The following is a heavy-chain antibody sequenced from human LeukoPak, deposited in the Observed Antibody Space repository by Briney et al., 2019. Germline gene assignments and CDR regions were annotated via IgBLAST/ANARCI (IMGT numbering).Heavy chain of an antibody. CDR2: IYYSGST. D-gene: IGHD3-10*01. V-gene: IGHV4-39*07. J-gene: IGHJ5*02. CDR1: GGSISSSSYY. Sequence: PSETLSLTCTVSGGSISSSSYYWGWIRQPPGKGLEWIGSIYYSGSTYYNPSLKSRVTISVDTSKNQFSLKLSSVTAADTAVYYCARDPGLRITMVRGVQNWFDPWGQGTLVTVSS. CDR3: ARDPGLRITMVRGVQNWFDP.